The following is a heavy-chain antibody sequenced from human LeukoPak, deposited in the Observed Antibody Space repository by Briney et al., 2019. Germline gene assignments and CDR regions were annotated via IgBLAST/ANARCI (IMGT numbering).Heavy chain of an antibody. CDR3: ARDHFRHIQAHNWFDP. CDR2: IIPIFGTA. Sequence: ASVKVSCKASGGTFSSYAISWVRQAPGQGLEWMGRIIPIFGTANYAQKFQDRVTITTDESTSTAYMELSSLRSEDTAVYYCARDHFRHIQAHNWFDPWGQGTLVTVSS. V-gene: IGHV1-69*05. CDR1: GGTFSSYA. J-gene: IGHJ5*02. D-gene: IGHD2/OR15-2a*01.